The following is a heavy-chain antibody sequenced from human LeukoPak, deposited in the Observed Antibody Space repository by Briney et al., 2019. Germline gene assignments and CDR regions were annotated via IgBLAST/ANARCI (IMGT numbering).Heavy chain of an antibody. CDR1: GFTFDDYA. V-gene: IGHV3-43D*04. CDR3: VKDQSSSGYYYHFDY. J-gene: IGHJ4*02. CDR2: ISWDGGST. D-gene: IGHD3-22*01. Sequence: PGGSLRLSCAASGFTFDDYAMHWVRQAPGKGLEWVSLISWDGGSTYYADSVKGRFTISRDNSKNSLYLQMNSLRAEDTALYYCVKDQSSSGYYYHFDYWGQGPLVTVSS.